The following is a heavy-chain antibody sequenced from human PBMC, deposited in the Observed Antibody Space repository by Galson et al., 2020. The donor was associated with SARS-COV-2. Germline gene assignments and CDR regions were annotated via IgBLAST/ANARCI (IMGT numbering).Heavy chain of an antibody. CDR1: GGTFSSYA. Sequence: SVKVSCKASGGTFSSYAISWVRQAPGQGLEWMGGIIPIFGTANYAQKFQGRVKITADESTSTAYMDLSSLRSEDTAVYYCARVSIAYDSSGYYGYWGQGTLVTVSS. CDR3: ARVSIAYDSSGYYGY. D-gene: IGHD3-22*01. J-gene: IGHJ4*02. V-gene: IGHV1-69*13. CDR2: IIPIFGTA.